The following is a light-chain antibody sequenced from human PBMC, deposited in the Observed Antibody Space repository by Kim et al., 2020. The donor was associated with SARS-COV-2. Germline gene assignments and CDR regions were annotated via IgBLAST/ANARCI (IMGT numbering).Light chain of an antibody. CDR2: DVT. CDR3: TSYTRSATFV. J-gene: IGLJ3*02. CDR1: SSDVGTFNY. V-gene: IGLV2-14*03. Sequence: QSALTQPASVSGSPGQSITISCTGTSSDVGTFNYVSWYQQHPGKAPPVLIYDVTKRPSGISNRFSGSKSGSTASLTISGLQADDEADYYCTSYTRSATFVFGGGTKL.